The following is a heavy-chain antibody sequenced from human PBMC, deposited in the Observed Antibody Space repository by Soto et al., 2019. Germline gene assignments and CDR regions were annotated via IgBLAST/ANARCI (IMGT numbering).Heavy chain of an antibody. CDR3: ATLQLWLRFSSFDY. CDR1: GGTFSSYA. Sequence: ASVKVSCKASGGTFSSYAISWVRQAPGQGLEWMGGIIPIFGTANYAQKFQGRVTITADESTSTAYMELSSLRSEDTAVYYCATLQLWLRFSSFDYWGQGTLVTVSS. J-gene: IGHJ4*02. CDR2: IIPIFGTA. D-gene: IGHD5-18*01. V-gene: IGHV1-69*13.